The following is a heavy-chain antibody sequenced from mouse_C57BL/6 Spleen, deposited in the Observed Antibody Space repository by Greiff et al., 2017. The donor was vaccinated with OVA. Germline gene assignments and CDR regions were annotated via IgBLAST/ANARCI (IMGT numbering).Heavy chain of an antibody. CDR1: GYTFTDYE. V-gene: IGHV1-15*01. CDR2: IDPETGGT. Sequence: QVQLQQSGAELVRPGASVTLSCKASGYTFTDYEMHWVKQTPVHGLEWIGAIDPETGGTAYNQKFKGKAILTADKSSSTAYMELRSLTSEDSAVYYCTRWIYYYGSSYGFAYWGQGTLVTVSA. CDR3: TRWIYYYGSSYGFAY. D-gene: IGHD1-1*01. J-gene: IGHJ3*01.